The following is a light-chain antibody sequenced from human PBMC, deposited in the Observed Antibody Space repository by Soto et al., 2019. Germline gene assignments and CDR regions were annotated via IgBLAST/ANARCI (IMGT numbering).Light chain of an antibody. CDR2: GAS. J-gene: IGKJ1*01. Sequence: EIVLTQSPGTLSLSPGERATLSCRASQSVSSSYLAWYQQKPGQAPRLLIYGASSRATGIPGRFSGSGSGTDFTLTISRLEPEDFAVYYCQQYGSSRWTFGQGTKV. CDR3: QQYGSSRWT. CDR1: QSVSSSY. V-gene: IGKV3-20*01.